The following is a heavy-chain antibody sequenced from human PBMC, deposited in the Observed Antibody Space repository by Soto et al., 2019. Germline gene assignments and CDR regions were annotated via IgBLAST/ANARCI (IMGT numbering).Heavy chain of an antibody. J-gene: IGHJ4*02. CDR3: ARSRLQGDF. CDR2: INPNGVST. D-gene: IGHD2-21*01. Sequence: QVQLVQSGAEVKKPGASVKISCKASGYTFIHYYIHWVRQATGQGLEWMAIINPNGVSTNYAQKFHSRVTVTSDTSTTTVSMELNSLESDDTAVYFCARSRLQGDFWGQGTLVTVSS. V-gene: IGHV1-46*01. CDR1: GYTFIHYY.